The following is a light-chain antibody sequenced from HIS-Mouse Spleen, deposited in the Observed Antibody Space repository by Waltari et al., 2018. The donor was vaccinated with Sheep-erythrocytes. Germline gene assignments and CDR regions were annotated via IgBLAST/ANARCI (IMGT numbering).Light chain of an antibody. CDR2: EGS. Sequence: QSALTQPASVSGSPGQSITISCTGTSRDVGSYNLVPWYQQHPGKAPKLMIYEGSKRPSGVSNRFSGSKSGNMASLTISGLQAEDEADYYCCSYAGSSTPWVFGGGTKLTVL. J-gene: IGLJ3*02. CDR3: CSYAGSSTPWV. CDR1: SRDVGSYNL. V-gene: IGLV2-23*01.